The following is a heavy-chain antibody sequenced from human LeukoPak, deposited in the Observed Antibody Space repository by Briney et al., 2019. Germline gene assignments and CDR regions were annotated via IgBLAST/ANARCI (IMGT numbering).Heavy chain of an antibody. CDR2: SSHSGSP. J-gene: IGHJ4*02. CDR1: GGSFSGYY. Sequence: SETLSLTCAVYGGSFSGYYWSWIRQPPGKGLEWIGESSHSGSPNYSPSLKSRVTMSLDTSRNQFSLRLNSVTAADTAVYYCASAPNYYVSSGSDHWGQGILVTVSS. D-gene: IGHD3-22*01. V-gene: IGHV4-34*01. CDR3: ASAPNYYVSSGSDH.